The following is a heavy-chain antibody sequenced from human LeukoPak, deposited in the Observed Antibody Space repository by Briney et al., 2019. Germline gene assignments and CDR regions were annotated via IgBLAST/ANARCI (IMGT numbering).Heavy chain of an antibody. Sequence: PSQTLSLTCTVSGGSISSGSYYWSWIRQPPGKGLAWIGYIYYSGSTNYNPSLKRRVTISVDTSKNQFSLRLSSVTAADTAVYYCARVTGYMIEDYFDYWGQGTLVTVSS. J-gene: IGHJ4*02. CDR1: GGSISSGSYY. V-gene: IGHV4-61*01. CDR3: ARVTGYMIEDYFDY. CDR2: IYYSGST. D-gene: IGHD3-22*01.